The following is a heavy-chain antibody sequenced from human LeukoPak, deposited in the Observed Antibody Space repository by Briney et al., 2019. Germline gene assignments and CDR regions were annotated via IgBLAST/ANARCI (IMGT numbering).Heavy chain of an antibody. V-gene: IGHV3-23*01. CDR1: GFTFSSYA. CDR3: AKGNLWFGESVSWFDP. J-gene: IGHJ5*02. CDR2: ISGSGGST. D-gene: IGHD3-10*01. Sequence: GGSLRLSCAASGFTFSSYAMSWVRQAPGKGLEWVSAISGSGGSTYYADSVKGRFTISRDNSKNTLYLQMNSLRAEDTAVYYCAKGNLWFGESVSWFDPWGQGTLVTVSS.